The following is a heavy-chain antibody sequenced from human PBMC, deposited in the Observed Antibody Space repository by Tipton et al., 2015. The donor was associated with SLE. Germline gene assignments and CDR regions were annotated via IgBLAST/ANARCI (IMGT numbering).Heavy chain of an antibody. CDR3: ARAFFYDYWSDYHNEKGPRTYYFDS. Sequence: GLVKPSETLSLTCTVSGGSISTCKSYWAWIRQSPGNGLEWIGTFSYSGSTRYNPSLKSRVTISAATSKEQFSLTLTSVTAADTGAYYCARAFFYDYWSDYHNEKGPRTYYFDSWGRGTLVTVSS. CDR1: GGSISTCKSY. J-gene: IGHJ4*02. V-gene: IGHV4-39*07. D-gene: IGHD3-3*01. CDR2: FSYSGST.